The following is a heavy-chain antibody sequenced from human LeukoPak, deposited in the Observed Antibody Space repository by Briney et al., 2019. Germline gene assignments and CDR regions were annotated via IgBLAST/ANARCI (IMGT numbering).Heavy chain of an antibody. CDR3: ARVDGSADY. V-gene: IGHV1-8*03. CDR2: INPNSGNT. CDR1: GYTFTGYY. Sequence: ASVKVSCKASGYTFTGYYMHWVRQATGQGLEWMGWINPNSGNTGSAQKFQGRVTITRDSSKSTAYMELSSLRSEDTAVYYCARVDGSADYWGQGTLVTVSS. J-gene: IGHJ4*02. D-gene: IGHD2-15*01.